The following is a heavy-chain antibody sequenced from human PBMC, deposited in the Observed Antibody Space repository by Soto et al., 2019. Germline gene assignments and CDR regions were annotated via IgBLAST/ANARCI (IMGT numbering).Heavy chain of an antibody. CDR3: ARGGSQWPFRDYYMEV. CDR2: INHSGST. CDR1: GWSFSGYY. J-gene: IGHJ6*03. Sequence: PSETLSLTCAVYGWSFSGYYWSWIRQPPGKGLEWIGEINHSGSTNYNPSLKSRVTISVDTSKNQFSLKLSSVTAADTAVYYCARGGSQWPFRDYYMEVWGKGTTVTVSS. V-gene: IGHV4-34*01. D-gene: IGHD6-19*01.